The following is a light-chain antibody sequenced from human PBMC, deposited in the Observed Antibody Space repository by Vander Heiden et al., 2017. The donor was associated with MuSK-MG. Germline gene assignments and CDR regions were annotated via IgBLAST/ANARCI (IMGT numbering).Light chain of an antibody. CDR2: WAS. V-gene: IGKV4-1*01. CDR3: QQYYSNPRT. J-gene: IGKJ1*01. CDR1: QSVLYSSNNKNY. Sequence: DIVMTQSPDSLAVSLGERATINCQSSQSVLYSSNNKNYLAWYQQKPGQPPKLLIYWASTRESGVPERFSGSGSGTDFTLTISSLQAEDVAVYYCQQYYSNPRTFGQGTKVEIK.